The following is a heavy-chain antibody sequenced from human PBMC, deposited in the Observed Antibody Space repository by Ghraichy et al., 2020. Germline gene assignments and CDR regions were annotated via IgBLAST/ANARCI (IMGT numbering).Heavy chain of an antibody. CDR1: GYTFTTYG. V-gene: IGHV1-18*01. CDR3: ARGGPYCSGGVCYFLDS. Sequence: ASVKVSCKASGYTFTTYGLTWLRQAPGQGLEWMGWINSYNGDTKYAQKVQGRVTMTTDTSTSTAYMELRSLRSDDTAVYYCARGGPYCSGGVCYFLDSWGQGTLVTGSS. J-gene: IGHJ4*02. D-gene: IGHD2-8*02. CDR2: INSYNGDT.